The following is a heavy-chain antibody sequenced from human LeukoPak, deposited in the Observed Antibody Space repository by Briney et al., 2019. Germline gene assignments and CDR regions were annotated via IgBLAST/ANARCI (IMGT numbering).Heavy chain of an antibody. CDR2: INGDGSST. CDR1: GFTSSSYW. D-gene: IGHD5-24*01. Sequence: GGSLRLSCAASGFTSSSYWMHWVRQAPGKGLVWVSHINGDGSSTSYADSVKGRVTISRDNAKNTLYLQINSLTAEDSAVYYCARDRGYNLDYWGQGTLVTVSS. V-gene: IGHV3-74*01. J-gene: IGHJ4*02. CDR3: ARDRGYNLDY.